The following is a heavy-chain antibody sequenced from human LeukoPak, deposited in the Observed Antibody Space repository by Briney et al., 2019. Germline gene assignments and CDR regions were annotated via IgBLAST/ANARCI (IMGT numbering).Heavy chain of an antibody. CDR1: GFSIKNYW. Sequence: PGGSLRLSCAASGFSIKNYWMHWVRHGPGKGVVWVSQINGDGSSTTYADSVKGRFTISRDDAKNTVYLQMDTLGADDTAVYYCARDKGYSSDCWGQGTLVTVSS. D-gene: IGHD2-15*01. CDR3: ARDKGYSSDC. CDR2: INGDGSST. V-gene: IGHV3-74*01. J-gene: IGHJ4*02.